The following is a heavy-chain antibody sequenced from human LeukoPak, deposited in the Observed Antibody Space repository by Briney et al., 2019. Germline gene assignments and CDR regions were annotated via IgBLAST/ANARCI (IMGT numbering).Heavy chain of an antibody. D-gene: IGHD3-10*01. V-gene: IGHV6-1*01. CDR2: AYYGSQWYN. CDR3: AREEAGTYGFQY. J-gene: IGHJ4*02. Sequence: SQTLSLTCAIFGDSLSSNSAAWNWIRQSPSRGLEWLGRAYYGSQWYNDYAFSVKGRIAINADTSKNHFSLQLNSVTPEDTAVYYCAREEAGTYGFQYWGQGTLVTVSA. CDR1: GDSLSSNSAA.